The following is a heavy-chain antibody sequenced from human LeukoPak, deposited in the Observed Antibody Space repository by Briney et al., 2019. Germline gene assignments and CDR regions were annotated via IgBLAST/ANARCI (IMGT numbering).Heavy chain of an antibody. CDR2: IYYSGSA. CDR3: ARGLYGGTY. V-gene: IGHV4-39*01. D-gene: IGHD4-23*01. J-gene: IGHJ4*02. CDR1: GGSISSSSYY. Sequence: SETLSLTCTVSGGSISSSSYYWGWIRQPPGKGLEWIGSIYYSGSAYYNPSLKSRVTISVDTSKNQFSLKLSSVTAADTAVYYCARGLYGGTYWGQGTLVTVSS.